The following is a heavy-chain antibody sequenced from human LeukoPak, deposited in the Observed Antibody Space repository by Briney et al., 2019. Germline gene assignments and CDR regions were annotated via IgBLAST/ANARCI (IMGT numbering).Heavy chain of an antibody. CDR3: VRGVDV. CDR2: INEDGSQK. V-gene: IGHV3-7*04. Sequence: GGSLRLFCAASGFTVSTYWMSWVRQAPGKGLEWVADINEDGSQKDYVDSVKGRFTISRDNAKNSLYLQMNSLRAEDTALYYCVRGVDVWGQGTTVTVSS. J-gene: IGHJ6*02. CDR1: GFTVSTYW.